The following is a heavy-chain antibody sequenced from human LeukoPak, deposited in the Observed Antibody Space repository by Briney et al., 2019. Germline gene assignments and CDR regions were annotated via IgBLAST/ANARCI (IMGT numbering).Heavy chain of an antibody. V-gene: IGHV4-39*01. CDR2: IYSGST. CDR1: GDSIGSSNNY. Sequence: SEILSLTCTVSGDSIGSSNNYWAWVRQPPGKGLEWLGSIYSGSTYYNPSLKSRVTISVDTSRNQFSLNLYSVTAADTATYYCTRRGITYSSSFFAYWGQGTLVTVSS. J-gene: IGHJ4*02. CDR3: TRRGITYSSSFFAY. D-gene: IGHD6-13*01.